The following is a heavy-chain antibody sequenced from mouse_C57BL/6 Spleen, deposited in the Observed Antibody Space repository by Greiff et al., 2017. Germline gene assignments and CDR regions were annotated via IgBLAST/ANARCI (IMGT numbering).Heavy chain of an antibody. V-gene: IGHV5-4*03. D-gene: IGHD2-3*01. Sequence: DVMLVESGGGLVKPGGSLKLSCAASGFTFSSYAMSWVRQTPEKRLEWVATISDGGSYTYYPDNVKGRFTISRDNAKNNPYMQMSHLKSEDTAMYYCARRDDGYYGGFAYWGQGTLVTVSA. CDR3: ARRDDGYYGGFAY. CDR2: ISDGGSYT. J-gene: IGHJ3*01. CDR1: GFTFSSYA.